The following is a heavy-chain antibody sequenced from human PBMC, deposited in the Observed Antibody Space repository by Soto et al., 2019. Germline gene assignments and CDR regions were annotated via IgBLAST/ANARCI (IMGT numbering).Heavy chain of an antibody. J-gene: IGHJ6*02. Sequence: GGSLRLSCSASGFTFSRYWMRWVRQAPGKGPEWVADIKQDGSEKNYVESVKGRFIISRDNGKNSLYLQMTSLRAEDTAVYYCARVDCSSINCYSDYYGMVVWGQGTTVTVSS. CDR1: GFTFSRYW. D-gene: IGHD2-2*01. V-gene: IGHV3-7*04. CDR3: ARVDCSSINCYSDYYGMVV. CDR2: IKQDGSEK.